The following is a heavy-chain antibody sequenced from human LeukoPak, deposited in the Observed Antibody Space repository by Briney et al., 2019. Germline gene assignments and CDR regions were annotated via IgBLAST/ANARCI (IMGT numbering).Heavy chain of an antibody. CDR3: AFTKDYYDSSGYYVDY. CDR1: GGTFSSYA. J-gene: IGHJ4*02. D-gene: IGHD3-22*01. V-gene: IGHV1-69*13. Sequence: GASVKVSCKASGGTFSSYAISWVQQAPGQGLEWMGGIIPIFGTANYAQKFQGRVTITADESTSTAYMELSSLRSEDTAVYYCAFTKDYYDSSGYYVDYWGQGTLVTVSS. CDR2: IIPIFGTA.